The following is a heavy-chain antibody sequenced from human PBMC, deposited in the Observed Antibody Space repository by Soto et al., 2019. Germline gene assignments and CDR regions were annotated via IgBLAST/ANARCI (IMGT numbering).Heavy chain of an antibody. CDR2: IYTSGST. J-gene: IGHJ4*02. CDR3: ARDSSGYYYLFDY. V-gene: IGHV4-4*07. D-gene: IGHD3-22*01. Sequence: SETLSLTCTVSGGSISSFYWSRIRQPAGKELEWIGRIYTSGSTNYNPSLKSRVTMSIDTSKNQFSLKLTSVTAADTAVYFCARDSSGYYYLFDYWGQGTLVTVSS. CDR1: GGSISSFY.